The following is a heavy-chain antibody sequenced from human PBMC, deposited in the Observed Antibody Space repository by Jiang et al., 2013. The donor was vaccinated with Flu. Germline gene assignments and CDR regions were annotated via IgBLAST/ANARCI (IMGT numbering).Heavy chain of an antibody. Sequence: QTLSLTCAISGDSVSSNSAAWNWIRQSPSRGLEWLGRTYYRSKWYNDYAVSVKSRITINPDTSKNQFSLQLNSVTPEDTAVYYCARDPSRIAAAGTYGMDVWGQGTTVTVSS. V-gene: IGHV6-1*01. CDR1: GDSVSSNSAA. D-gene: IGHD6-13*01. CDR2: TYYRSKWYN. J-gene: IGHJ6*02. CDR3: ARDPSRIAAAGTYGMDV.